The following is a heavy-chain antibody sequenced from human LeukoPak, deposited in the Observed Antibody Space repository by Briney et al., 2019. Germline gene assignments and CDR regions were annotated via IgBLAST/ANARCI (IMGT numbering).Heavy chain of an antibody. J-gene: IGHJ6*02. CDR3: ARGPGYYDILTGAL. D-gene: IGHD3-9*01. V-gene: IGHV1-69*04. Sequence: SVKVSCKASGGTFSSYAISWVRQAPGQGLEWMGRIIPFLGIANYAQKFQGRVTITADKSTSTAYMELSSLRSEDTAVYYCARGPGYYDILTGALWGQGTTVTVSS. CDR1: GGTFSSYA. CDR2: IIPFLGIA.